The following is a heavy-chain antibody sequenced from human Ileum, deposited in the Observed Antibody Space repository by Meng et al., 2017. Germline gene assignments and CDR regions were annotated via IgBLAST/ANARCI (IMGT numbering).Heavy chain of an antibody. J-gene: IGHJ4*02. Sequence: GESLKISCAASGFTFSDYYMSWIRQAPGKGLEWVSYISSSGSTIYYADSVRGRFTISSDNAKNSLYLQMNSLRAEDTAVYYCASTSGSYGKYYFDYWGQGTLVTVSS. CDR3: ASTSGSYGKYYFDY. V-gene: IGHV3-11*01. CDR1: GFTFSDYY. D-gene: IGHD1-26*01. CDR2: ISSSGSTI.